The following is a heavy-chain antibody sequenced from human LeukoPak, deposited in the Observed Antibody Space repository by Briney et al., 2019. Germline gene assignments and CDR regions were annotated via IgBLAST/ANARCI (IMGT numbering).Heavy chain of an antibody. J-gene: IGHJ4*02. CDR3: AKGRMMATIMISFDY. CDR2: ISYDGSTQ. V-gene: IGHV3-30*18. Sequence: GGSLRLSCAASGFTFSSYGMHWVRQAPGKGLEWVAVISYDGSTQYYTDSVKGRFTISRDNSNNMLSLQMNSPKAEDTAVYYCAKGRMMATIMISFDYWGRGTLVTVSS. D-gene: IGHD5-24*01. CDR1: GFTFSSYG.